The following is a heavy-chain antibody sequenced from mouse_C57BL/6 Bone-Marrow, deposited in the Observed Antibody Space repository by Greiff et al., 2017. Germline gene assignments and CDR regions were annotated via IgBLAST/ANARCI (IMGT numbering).Heavy chain of an antibody. V-gene: IGHV1-55*01. CDR1: GYTFTSYW. D-gene: IGHD3-3*01. Sequence: VQLQQPGAELVKPGASVKMSCKASGYTFTSYWMTWVKQRPGQGLEWIGNIYPGSGSTNYNEKFKSKATLTVDTSSSTAYMQLSSLTSEASAVYDSGRRDFVMDYWGQGTSVTVSS. CDR2: IYPGSGST. J-gene: IGHJ4*01. CDR3: GRRDFVMDY.